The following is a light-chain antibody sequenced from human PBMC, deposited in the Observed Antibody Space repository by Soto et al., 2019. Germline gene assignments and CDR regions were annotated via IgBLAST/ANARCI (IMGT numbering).Light chain of an antibody. CDR2: AAS. V-gene: IGKV1-39*01. J-gene: IGKJ1*01. CDR3: QQSYSTPWT. Sequence: DIQMTQSPSSLSASVGDRVTITCRASQSISSYLNWYQQKPGKAPKLLIYAASSLQSGVPSRFSGSGSETDFTLTISSLQPEDFANYYCQQSYSTPWTFGQGTKVEIK. CDR1: QSISSY.